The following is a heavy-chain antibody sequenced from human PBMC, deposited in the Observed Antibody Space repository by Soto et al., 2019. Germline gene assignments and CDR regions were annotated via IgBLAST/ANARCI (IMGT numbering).Heavy chain of an antibody. V-gene: IGHV3-48*02. CDR1: GFTFSNYA. CDR3: ARERGYSYGYSDS. CDR2: ISSSSSSI. Sequence: EVQLVESGGGLVQPGGSLRLSCVASGFTFSNYAMNWVRQAPGKGLEWVSYISSSSSSIDYADSMKGRFTISRDNAKNSLYLKINSLKDEDTAIYYWARERGYSYGYSDSWGQGTLVTVSS. D-gene: IGHD5-18*01. J-gene: IGHJ4*02.